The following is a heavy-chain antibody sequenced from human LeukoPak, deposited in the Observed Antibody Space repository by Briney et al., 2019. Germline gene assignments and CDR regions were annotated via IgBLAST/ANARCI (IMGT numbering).Heavy chain of an antibody. CDR1: GFTFSSYG. V-gene: IGHV3-30*02. D-gene: IGHD2-2*01. CDR2: IRNDGSNK. Sequence: GGSLRLSCAASGFTFSSYGMHWVRQAPGKGLEWVAFIRNDGSNKYYADSVRGRFTISRDNSKNTLDLQMNSLRAEDTAVYYCAKDQSSFCSRSSCYALHYWGQGTLVTVSS. J-gene: IGHJ4*02. CDR3: AKDQSSFCSRSSCYALHY.